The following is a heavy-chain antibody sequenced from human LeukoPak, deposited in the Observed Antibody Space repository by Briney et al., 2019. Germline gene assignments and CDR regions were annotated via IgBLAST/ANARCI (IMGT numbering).Heavy chain of an antibody. CDR1: GGSFSGYY. Sequence: PSETLSLTCAVYGGSFSGYYWSWIRQPPGKGLEWIGEINHSGSTNYNPSLKSRVTISVDTSKNQFSLKLSSVTAADTAVYYCARGRRDGYNFVVYVASGCFDYWGQGTLVTVSS. CDR2: INHSGST. D-gene: IGHD5-24*01. V-gene: IGHV4-34*01. CDR3: ARGRRDGYNFVVYVASGCFDY. J-gene: IGHJ4*02.